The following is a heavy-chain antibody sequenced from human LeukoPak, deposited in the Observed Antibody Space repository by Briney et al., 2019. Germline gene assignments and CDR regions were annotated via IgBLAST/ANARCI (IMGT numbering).Heavy chain of an antibody. CDR1: GLTFSNYA. D-gene: IGHD4-17*01. CDR2: IIVSGSRT. CDR3: SKDPNGDYIGAFDM. J-gene: IGHJ3*02. Sequence: GGSPRLSCAASGLTFSNYAMTWVRQAPGKGLEWVSSIIVSGSRTYYADSVKGRFTISRDNSKNTLYLQMNSLRAEDTALYYCSKDPNGDYIGAFDMWGPGTLVTVSS. V-gene: IGHV3-23*01.